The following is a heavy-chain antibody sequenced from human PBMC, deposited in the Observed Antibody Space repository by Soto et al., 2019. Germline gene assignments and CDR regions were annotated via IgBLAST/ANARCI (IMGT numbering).Heavy chain of an antibody. Sequence: GGSLRLSCAASGFTFSSYAMSWVRQAPGKGLEWVSAISGSGGSTYYADSVKGRFTISRDNSKNTLYLQMNSLRAEDTAVYYCAKEGDYDILTGYPAEFDYWGQGTLVTVSS. J-gene: IGHJ4*02. D-gene: IGHD3-9*01. V-gene: IGHV3-23*01. CDR2: ISGSGGST. CDR3: AKEGDYDILTGYPAEFDY. CDR1: GFTFSSYA.